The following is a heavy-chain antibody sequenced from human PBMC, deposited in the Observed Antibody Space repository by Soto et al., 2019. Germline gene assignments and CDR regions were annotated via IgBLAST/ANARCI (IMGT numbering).Heavy chain of an antibody. CDR3: AREYYYVSGPWY. CDR2: ISAYNGNT. CDR1: GYTFTSYG. V-gene: IGHV1-18*01. D-gene: IGHD3-10*01. J-gene: IGHJ4*02. Sequence: QVQLVQSGAEVKKPGASVKVSCKASGYTFTSYGISWVRQAPGHGLQWMGWISAYNGNTNYAQKLQGRVTMTTDTSTSAAYMELRSLRSADTDVYYCAREYYYVSGPWYWGQGNLVTVSS.